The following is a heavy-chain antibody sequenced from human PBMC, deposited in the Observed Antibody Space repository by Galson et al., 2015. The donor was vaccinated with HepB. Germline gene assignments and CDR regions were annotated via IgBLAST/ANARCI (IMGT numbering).Heavy chain of an antibody. CDR3: ARVIGWSRGVWYYMDV. Sequence: SLRLSCAASGFTFSSYSMNWVRQAPGKGLEWVSYISSSSSTIYYADSVKGRFTISRDNAKNSLYLQMNSLRDEDTAVYYCARVIGWSRGVWYYMDVWGKGTTVTVSS. V-gene: IGHV3-48*02. J-gene: IGHJ6*03. CDR2: ISSSSSTI. D-gene: IGHD6-19*01. CDR1: GFTFSSYS.